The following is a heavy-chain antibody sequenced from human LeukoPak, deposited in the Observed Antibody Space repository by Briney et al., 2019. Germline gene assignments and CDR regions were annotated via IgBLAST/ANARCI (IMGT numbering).Heavy chain of an antibody. CDR3: VRGGYDYGY. V-gene: IGHV3-7*04. CDR2: IKQDGSEK. CDR1: GFTFSSYW. D-gene: IGHD5-12*01. Sequence: GGSLRLSCAASGFTFSSYWMSWVRQAPGKGLEWVANIKQDGSEKYYVDSVKGRFTISRDNAKNSLHLQMNSLRAEDTVGDYCVRGGYDYGYWGQGALVTVSS. J-gene: IGHJ4*02.